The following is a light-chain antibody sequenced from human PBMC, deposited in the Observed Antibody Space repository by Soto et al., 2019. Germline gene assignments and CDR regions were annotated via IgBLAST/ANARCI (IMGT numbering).Light chain of an antibody. CDR1: QSISSY. Sequence: DIQMTQSPSSLSASVGDRVTITCRASQSISSYLNWYKQKPGKAPKLLIYAASTLQSGVPSRFSGSGSGTDFTLTISCLQSEDFATYYCQQYYSYPSTFGQGTRLEIK. V-gene: IGKV1-39*01. CDR3: QQYYSYPST. J-gene: IGKJ5*01. CDR2: AAS.